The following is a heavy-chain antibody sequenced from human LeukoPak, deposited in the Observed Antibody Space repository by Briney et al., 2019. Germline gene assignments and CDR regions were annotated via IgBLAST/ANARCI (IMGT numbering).Heavy chain of an antibody. D-gene: IGHD3-10*01. CDR3: ARGGLLWFGELS. J-gene: IGHJ4*02. Sequence: SETLSLTCTVSGGSISSGSYYWSWIRQPAGKGLEWIGRIYTSGSTNYNPSLKSRVTISVGTSKNQFSLKLSSVTAADTAVYYCARGGLLWFGELSWGQGTLVTVSS. CDR2: IYTSGST. CDR1: GGSISSGSYY. V-gene: IGHV4-61*02.